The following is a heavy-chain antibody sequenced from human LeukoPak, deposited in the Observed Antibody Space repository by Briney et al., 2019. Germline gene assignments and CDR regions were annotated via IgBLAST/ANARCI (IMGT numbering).Heavy chain of an antibody. CDR1: GFTFSSYA. V-gene: IGHV3-23*01. Sequence: PGGSLRLSCAASGFTFSSYAMSWVRQAPGKGLEWVSAISGSGGSTYYAHSVKGRFTISRDNSKNTLYLQMNSLRAEDTAVYYCAKSGTVRWAFDIWGQGTMVTVSS. D-gene: IGHD3-10*01. J-gene: IGHJ3*02. CDR3: AKSGTVRWAFDI. CDR2: ISGSGGST.